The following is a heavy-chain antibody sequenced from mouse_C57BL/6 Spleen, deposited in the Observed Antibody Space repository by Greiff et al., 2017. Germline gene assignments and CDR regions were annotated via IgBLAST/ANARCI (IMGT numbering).Heavy chain of an antibody. Sequence: EVKLMESGPGLVKPSQSLSLTCSVTGYSITSGYYWNWIRQFPGNKLEWMGYISYDGSNNYNPTLKNRISITLDTAKNPFFLKLNSVTTEDTATYYCAITDGSSYFFDYWGQGTTLTVSS. D-gene: IGHD1-1*01. CDR3: AITDGSSYFFDY. CDR1: GYSITSGYY. V-gene: IGHV3-6*01. CDR2: ISYDGSN. J-gene: IGHJ2*01.